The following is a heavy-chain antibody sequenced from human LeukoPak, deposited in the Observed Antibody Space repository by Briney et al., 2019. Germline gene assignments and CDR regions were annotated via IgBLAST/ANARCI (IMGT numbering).Heavy chain of an antibody. CDR3: ARGVGRRSYQLLFRHYYYGMDV. Sequence: APVKVSCKASGYTFTSYDINWVRQATGQGLEWMGWMSPNSGNTGYAQKFQGRVTMTRNTSISTAYMELSSLRSEDTAVYYCARGVGRRSYQLLFRHYYYGMDVWGQGTTVTVSS. V-gene: IGHV1-8*01. D-gene: IGHD2-2*01. CDR2: MSPNSGNT. J-gene: IGHJ6*02. CDR1: GYTFTSYD.